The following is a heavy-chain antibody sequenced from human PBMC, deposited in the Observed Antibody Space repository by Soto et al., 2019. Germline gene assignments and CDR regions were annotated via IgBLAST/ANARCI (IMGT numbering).Heavy chain of an antibody. V-gene: IGHV1-2*04. CDR2: INPNSGGT. J-gene: IGHJ5*02. CDR3: ARVAAAGTWWFDP. CDR1: GYTFTGYY. D-gene: IGHD6-13*01. Sequence: QVQLVQSGAEVKKPGASVKVSCKASGYTFTGYYMHWVRQAPGQGLEWMGWINPNSGGTNYAQKFQGWVTMTRDTSISTAYMELRRLRSDDTAVYYCARVAAAGTWWFDPWGQGTLVTVSS.